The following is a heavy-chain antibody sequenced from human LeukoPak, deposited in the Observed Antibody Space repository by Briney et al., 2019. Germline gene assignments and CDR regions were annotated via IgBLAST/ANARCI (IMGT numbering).Heavy chain of an antibody. D-gene: IGHD3-22*01. CDR2: ISAYNGNT. CDR3: ARGLYYDTNGYPALQY. CDR1: GYTFTNYG. V-gene: IGHV1-18*01. J-gene: IGHJ4*02. Sequence: ASVKVSCKPSGYTFTNYGFTWVRQAPGQGLEWMGWISAYNGNTNYAREVQDRITMTTDTSTSTAYMELRSLGSDDTAVYRCARGLYYDTNGYPALQYWGQGTLVTVSS.